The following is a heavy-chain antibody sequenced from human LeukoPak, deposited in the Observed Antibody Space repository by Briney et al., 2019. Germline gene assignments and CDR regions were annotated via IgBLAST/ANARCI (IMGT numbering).Heavy chain of an antibody. CDR3: AKGIFPAPIVVVPAANGFDS. CDR1: GFTFSSYA. D-gene: IGHD2-2*01. V-gene: IGHV3-23*01. Sequence: PGGSLRLSCAASGFTFSSYAMSWVRQAPGKGLEWVSAISGSGGSTYYADSVKGRFTISRDNSKNTLYLQMNSLRAEDTAVYYCAKGIFPAPIVVVPAANGFDSWDQGTLVTVSS. J-gene: IGHJ4*02. CDR2: ISGSGGST.